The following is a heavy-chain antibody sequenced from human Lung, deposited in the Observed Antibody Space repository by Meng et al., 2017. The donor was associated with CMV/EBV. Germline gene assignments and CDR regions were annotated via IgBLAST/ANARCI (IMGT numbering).Heavy chain of an antibody. D-gene: IGHD7-27*01. V-gene: IGHV3-21*01. J-gene: IGHJ3*01. CDR2: ISSSSSYI. Sequence: GESLKISCAASGFTFSSYSMNWVRQAPGKGLEWVSSISSSSSYIYYADSVKGRFTISRDNAKNSLYLQMNSLRAEDTAVYYCVHLPGDFWGDSFDVLGQGXMVTVSS. CDR1: GFTFSSYS. CDR3: VHLPGDFWGDSFDV.